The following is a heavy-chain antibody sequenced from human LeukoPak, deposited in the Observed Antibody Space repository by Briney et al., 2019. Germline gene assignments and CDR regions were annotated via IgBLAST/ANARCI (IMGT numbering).Heavy chain of an antibody. Sequence: PGGSLRLSCAASGFTFSSYWMHWVRHAPGKGLVWVSRINSDGSSTSNADSVKGRFTISRDNAKNTLYLQMNSLRAEDTAVYYCARSYSGYDSPYYYYGMDVWGQGTTVTVSS. CDR3: ARSYSGYDSPYYYYGMDV. D-gene: IGHD5-12*01. J-gene: IGHJ6*02. V-gene: IGHV3-74*01. CDR1: GFTFSSYW. CDR2: INSDGSST.